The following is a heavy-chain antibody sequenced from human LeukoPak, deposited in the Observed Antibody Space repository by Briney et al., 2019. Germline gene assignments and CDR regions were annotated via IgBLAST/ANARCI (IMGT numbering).Heavy chain of an antibody. D-gene: IGHD2-2*02. CDR2: INSDGTIT. Sequence: PGGSLRLSCAASGFTFSPYWMHWVRQVPGKGLVWVSDINSDGTITHYADSMKGRFTVSRDNAQDTLYLQMNSLRAEDTAVYYCARGTALQDYWGQGTLVTVSS. V-gene: IGHV3-74*01. J-gene: IGHJ4*02. CDR1: GFTFSPYW. CDR3: ARGTALQDY.